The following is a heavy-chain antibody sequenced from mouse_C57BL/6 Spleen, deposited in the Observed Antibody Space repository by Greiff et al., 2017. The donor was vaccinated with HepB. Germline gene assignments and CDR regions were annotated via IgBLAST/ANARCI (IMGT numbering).Heavy chain of an antibody. CDR2: INPSNGGT. D-gene: IGHD2-3*01. CDR3: ARSYDGYYLYYFDY. J-gene: IGHJ2*01. CDR1: GYTFTSYW. V-gene: IGHV1-53*01. Sequence: QVHVKQPGTELVKPGASVKLSCKASGYTFTSYWMHWVKQRPGQGLEWIGNINPSNGGTNYNEKFKSKATLTVDKSSSTAYMQLSSLTSEDSAVYYCARSYDGYYLYYFDYWGQGTTLTVSS.